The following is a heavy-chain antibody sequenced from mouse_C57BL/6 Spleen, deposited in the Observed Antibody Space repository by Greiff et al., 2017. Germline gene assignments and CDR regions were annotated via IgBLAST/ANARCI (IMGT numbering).Heavy chain of an antibody. D-gene: IGHD2-4*01. CDR2: IRNKANNHAT. J-gene: IGHJ1*03. CDR3: TPYDYDRDWYFDV. V-gene: IGHV6-6*01. CDR1: GFTFSDAW. Sequence: EVKLVESGGGLVQPGGSMKLSCAASGFTFSDAWMDWVRQSPEKGLEWVAEIRNKANNHATYYAESVKGRFTISRDDSKSSVYLQRNSLRAEDTGIYYCTPYDYDRDWYFDVWGTGTTVTVSS.